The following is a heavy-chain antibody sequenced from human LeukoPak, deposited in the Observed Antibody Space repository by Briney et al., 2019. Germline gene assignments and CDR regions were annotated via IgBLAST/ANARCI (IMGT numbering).Heavy chain of an antibody. J-gene: IGHJ4*02. Sequence: ASETLSLTCSVSGGSMRSYYWSWIRQPPGKGLEWIGYIYYIGSINYNPSLKSRVTISIDTSKNQFSLSLSSVTTADTAVYFCAREDGEEYTSGWYKRYYFDYWGQGALVTVSS. CDR2: IYYIGSI. V-gene: IGHV4-59*01. CDR3: AREDGEEYTSGWYKRYYFDY. CDR1: GGSMRSYY. D-gene: IGHD6-19*01.